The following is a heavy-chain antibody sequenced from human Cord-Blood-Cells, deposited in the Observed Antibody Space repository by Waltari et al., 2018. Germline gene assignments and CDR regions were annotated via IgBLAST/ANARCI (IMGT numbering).Heavy chain of an antibody. CDR1: GYTFTGYY. Sequence: QVQLVQSGAEVKKPGASVKVSCKASGYTFTGYYMHWARQAPGQGLEWMGWINPNSGGTNYAQKFQGRVTMTRDTTSSPAYMELSRLRSDDTAVYYCASLTGGLYYFDYWGQGTLVTVSS. D-gene: IGHD7-27*01. CDR2: INPNSGGT. V-gene: IGHV1-2*02. J-gene: IGHJ4*02. CDR3: ASLTGGLYYFDY.